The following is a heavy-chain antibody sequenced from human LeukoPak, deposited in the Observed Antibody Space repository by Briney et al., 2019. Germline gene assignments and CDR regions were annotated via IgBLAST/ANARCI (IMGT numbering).Heavy chain of an antibody. CDR3: AKDRRAGSYDY. CDR1: GFTFSSYA. D-gene: IGHD3-10*01. Sequence: GGSLRLSCAASGFTFSSYAMHWVRQAPGKGLEWVTLIRYDGTNKYYADSVKGRITISRDNAKNSVYLQMNSLRAEDTAVYYCAKDRRAGSYDYWGQGTLVTVSS. J-gene: IGHJ4*02. V-gene: IGHV3-30*02. CDR2: IRYDGTNK.